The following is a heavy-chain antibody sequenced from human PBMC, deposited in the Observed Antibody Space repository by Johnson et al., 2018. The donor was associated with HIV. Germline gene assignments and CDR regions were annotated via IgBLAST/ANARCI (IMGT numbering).Heavy chain of an antibody. CDR3: ARDQGVGAYCGGDCYSGAFDI. V-gene: IGHV3-7*01. J-gene: IGHJ3*02. Sequence: VQLVESGGGLVQPGGSLRLSCAASEFTFGNYWISWLRQAPGKGLEWVANINQDGSEKLYVDSVKGRFTISRDNSKNTLYLQMNSLRAEDTAVYYCARDQGVGAYCGGDCYSGAFDIWGQGTMVTVSS. CDR1: EFTFGNYW. D-gene: IGHD2-21*01. CDR2: INQDGSEK.